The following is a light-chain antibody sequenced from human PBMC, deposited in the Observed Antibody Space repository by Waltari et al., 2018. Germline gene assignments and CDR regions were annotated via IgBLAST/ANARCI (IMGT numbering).Light chain of an antibody. CDR3: QQSYTTAYT. J-gene: IGKJ2*01. Sequence: IQMTQSPSSLSASAGDRVTITCRASQSISTSLNWYQQIPGKAPKLLIYVASTLKSGVPSRFSGSGSGTDFRLTISSLQPEDFATYYCQQSYTTAYTFGQGTKLEIK. CDR1: QSISTS. V-gene: IGKV1-39*01. CDR2: VAS.